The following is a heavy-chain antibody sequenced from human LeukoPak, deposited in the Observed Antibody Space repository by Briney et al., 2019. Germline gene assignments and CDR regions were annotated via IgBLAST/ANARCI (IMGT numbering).Heavy chain of an antibody. Sequence: GGSLRLSCAPSGSTFSRYWMSWIRQAPGKGLEWVANIKQDGSEKYYVDSVKGRFTISRDNAKNSLSLQMNSLRAEDSAVYYCASVSITVAERDYMDVWGKGTTVTVSS. CDR1: GSTFSRYW. V-gene: IGHV3-7*01. D-gene: IGHD6-19*01. J-gene: IGHJ6*03. CDR2: IKQDGSEK. CDR3: ASVSITVAERDYMDV.